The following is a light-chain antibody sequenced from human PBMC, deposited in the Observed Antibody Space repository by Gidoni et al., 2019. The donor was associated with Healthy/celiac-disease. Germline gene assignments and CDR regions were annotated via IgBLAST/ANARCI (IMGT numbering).Light chain of an antibody. V-gene: IGKV1-33*01. Sequence: DIQMTQSPSSLSASVGDRVTITCQASQDISNYLNWYQQKPGKAPKLLIYDASNLETGVPSRFSGSGSGTDFTVTISSLQPEDIETYYGQQYDNLPRSFGQGTKLEIK. J-gene: IGKJ2*03. CDR2: DAS. CDR3: QQYDNLPRS. CDR1: QDISNY.